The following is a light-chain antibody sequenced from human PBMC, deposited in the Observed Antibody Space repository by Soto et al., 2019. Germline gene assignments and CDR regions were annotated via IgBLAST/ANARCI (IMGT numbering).Light chain of an antibody. Sequence: QSALTQPRSVSGSPGQSVTISCTGTSSDVGGYDYVSWYQQHPGKAPKLMIYDVNGRPSGVPDRFSGSKSGSTASLTISGLQADDEADYYCSSYTNTYTWVFGGGTKLTVL. CDR1: SSDVGGYDY. CDR3: SSYTNTYTWV. V-gene: IGLV2-11*01. J-gene: IGLJ3*02. CDR2: DVN.